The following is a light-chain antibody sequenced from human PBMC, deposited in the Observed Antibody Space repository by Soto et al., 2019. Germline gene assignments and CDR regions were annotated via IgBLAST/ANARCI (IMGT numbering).Light chain of an antibody. Sequence: QSVLTQPRSVSGSPGQSVTISCTGTSSDVGGYNYVSWYQHHPGKAPKFIIFDVSSRPSGVPDRFSGSKSGNTASLTISGLQAEDEADYYCCSLAGGNIFRVFGGGTKLTVL. CDR2: DVS. CDR3: CSLAGGNIFRV. J-gene: IGLJ2*01. V-gene: IGLV2-11*01. CDR1: SSDVGGYNY.